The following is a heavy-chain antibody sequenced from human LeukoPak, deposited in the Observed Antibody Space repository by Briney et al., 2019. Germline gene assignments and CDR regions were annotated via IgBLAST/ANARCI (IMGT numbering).Heavy chain of an antibody. CDR2: ISYDGSNK. J-gene: IGHJ4*02. CDR3: ARDLGTAMVLASFDY. Sequence: PGRSLRLSCAASGFTFSSYAMHWVRQAPGKGLEWVAVISYDGSNKYYADCVKGRFTISRDNSKNTLCLQMNSLRAEDTAVYYCARDLGTAMVLASFDYWGQGTLVAVSS. D-gene: IGHD5-18*01. CDR1: GFTFSSYA. V-gene: IGHV3-30-3*01.